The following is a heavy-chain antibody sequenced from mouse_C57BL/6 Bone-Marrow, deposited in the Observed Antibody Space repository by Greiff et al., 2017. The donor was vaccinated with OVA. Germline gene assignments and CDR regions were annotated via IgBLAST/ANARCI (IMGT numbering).Heavy chain of an antibody. J-gene: IGHJ3*01. CDR3: TRHPIPTVPPFAY. CDR2: IDPETGGT. V-gene: IGHV1-15*01. Sequence: QVQLQQSGAELVRPGASVTLSCKASGYTFTDYEMHWVKQTPVHGLEWIGAIDPETGGTAYNQKFKGKAILTADKSSSTAYMELRSLTSEDSAVYYCTRHPIPTVPPFAYWGQGTLVTVSA. D-gene: IGHD1-1*01. CDR1: GYTFTDYE.